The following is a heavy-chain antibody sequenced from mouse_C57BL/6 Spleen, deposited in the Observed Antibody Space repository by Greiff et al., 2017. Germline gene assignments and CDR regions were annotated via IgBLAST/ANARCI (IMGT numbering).Heavy chain of an antibody. Sequence: QVQLKQPGAELVKPGASVKLSCKASGYTFTSYWMQWVKQRPGQGLEWIGEIDPSDSSTNYNQKFKGKATLTVDTSSSTAYMQLSRLTSEYSAVYYFARGDDGYYGAMDYWGQGTSVTVSS. D-gene: IGHD2-3*01. CDR1: GYTFTSYW. CDR2: IDPSDSST. V-gene: IGHV1-50*01. CDR3: ARGDDGYYGAMDY. J-gene: IGHJ4*01.